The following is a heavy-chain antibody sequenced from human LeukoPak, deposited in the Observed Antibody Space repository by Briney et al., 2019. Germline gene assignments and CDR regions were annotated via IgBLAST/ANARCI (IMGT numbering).Heavy chain of an antibody. Sequence: SETLSLTCGVYGESFSGDFWTWLRQAPGKGLEWIGEINHRGRTNYSPSLTGRVTISVGTPMNQFSLQLRSVTAADTALYYCARGQYDSGGYHYGIRAFYFDYWGQGILVTVSS. CDR3: ARGQYDSGGYHYGIRAFYFDY. CDR1: GESFSGDF. D-gene: IGHD3-22*01. CDR2: INHRGRT. J-gene: IGHJ4*02. V-gene: IGHV4-34*01.